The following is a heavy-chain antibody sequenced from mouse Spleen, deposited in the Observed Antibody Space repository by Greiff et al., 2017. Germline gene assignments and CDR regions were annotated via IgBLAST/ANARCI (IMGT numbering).Heavy chain of an antibody. D-gene: IGHD2-2*01. CDR3: ARRGNGVTFDY. Sequence: EVQLVESGPELVKPGASVKIPCKASGYTFTDYNMDWVKQSHGKSLEWIGDINPNNGGTIYNQKFKGKATLTVDKSSSTAYMELRSLTSEDTAVYYCARRGNGVTFDYWGQGTTLTVSS. J-gene: IGHJ2*01. V-gene: IGHV1-18*01. CDR1: GYTFTDYN. CDR2: INPNNGGT.